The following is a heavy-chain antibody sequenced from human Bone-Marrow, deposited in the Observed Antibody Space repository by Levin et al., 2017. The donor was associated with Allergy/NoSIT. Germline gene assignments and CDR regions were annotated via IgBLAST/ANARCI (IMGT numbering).Heavy chain of an antibody. CDR1: GFTFSSYS. CDR3: ARLALLEWLLWEGGMDV. Sequence: MAGGSLRLSCAASGFTFSSYSMNWVRQAPGKGLEWVSSISSSSSYIYYADSVKGRFTISRDNAKNSLYLQMNSLRAEDTAVYYCARLALLEWLLWEGGMDVWGQGTTVTVSS. J-gene: IGHJ6*02. CDR2: ISSSSSYI. V-gene: IGHV3-21*01. D-gene: IGHD3-3*01.